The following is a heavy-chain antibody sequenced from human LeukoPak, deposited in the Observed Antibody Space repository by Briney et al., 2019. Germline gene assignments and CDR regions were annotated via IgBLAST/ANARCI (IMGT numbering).Heavy chain of an antibody. CDR2: IKTKTDGETT. CDR3: TTATLGFCINGVCGRFDP. D-gene: IGHD2-8*01. Sequence: PGGSLRLSCAASGFTFSNAWMSWVRQAPGKGLEWVGRIKTKTDGETTDYAAPVKGRFTISRDDSKNTLYLQMNSLKTEDTAVCYCTTATLGFCINGVCGRFDPWGQGTLVTVSS. V-gene: IGHV3-15*01. J-gene: IGHJ5*02. CDR1: GFTFSNAW.